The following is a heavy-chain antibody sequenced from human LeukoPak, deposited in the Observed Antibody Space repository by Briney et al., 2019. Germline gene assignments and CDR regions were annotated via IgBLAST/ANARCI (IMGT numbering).Heavy chain of an antibody. CDR2: INWNGGST. CDR3: ARDYEWLLTESTTTTALGYYYMDV. J-gene: IGHJ6*03. Sequence: GGSLRLSCAASGFTFDDYGMSWVRQAPGKGLEWVSGINWNGGSTGYADSVKGRFTISRDNAKNSLYLQMNSLRAEDTAVYYCARDYEWLLTESTTTTALGYYYMDVWGKGTTVTVSS. D-gene: IGHD3-3*01. V-gene: IGHV3-20*04. CDR1: GFTFDDYG.